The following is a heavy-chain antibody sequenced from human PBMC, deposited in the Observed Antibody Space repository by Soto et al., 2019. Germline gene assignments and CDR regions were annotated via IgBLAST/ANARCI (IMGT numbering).Heavy chain of an antibody. Sequence: GGSLRLSCAASGFTSSSYSMNWVRQAPGKGLEWVSSISSGSSYIYYADSVKGRFTISRDNAKNSLYLQMNSLRAEDTAVYYCARGKLRFLEWSRDAFDIWGQGTMVTVSS. CDR3: ARGKLRFLEWSRDAFDI. CDR1: GFTSSSYS. J-gene: IGHJ3*02. CDR2: ISSGSSYI. D-gene: IGHD3-3*01. V-gene: IGHV3-21*01.